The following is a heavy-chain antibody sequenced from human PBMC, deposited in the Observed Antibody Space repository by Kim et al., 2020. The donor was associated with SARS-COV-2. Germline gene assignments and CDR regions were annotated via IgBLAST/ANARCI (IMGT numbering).Heavy chain of an antibody. V-gene: IGHV3-11*04. J-gene: IGHJ4*02. CDR3: ARDRNVDTAMVADFDY. D-gene: IGHD5-18*01. CDR2: ISSSGSTI. Sequence: GGSLRLSCAASGFTFSDYYMSWIRQAPGKGLEWVSYISSSGSTIYYADSVKGRFTISRDNAKNSLYLQMNSLRAEDTAVYYCARDRNVDTAMVADFDYWGQGTLVTVSS. CDR1: GFTFSDYY.